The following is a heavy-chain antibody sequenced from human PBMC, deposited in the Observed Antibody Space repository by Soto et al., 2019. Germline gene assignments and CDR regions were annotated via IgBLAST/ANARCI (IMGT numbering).Heavy chain of an antibody. V-gene: IGHV1-69*06. J-gene: IGHJ6*02. CDR1: GGTFSSYA. CDR3: ARDQVEKIYGSGSYYYYGMDV. Sequence: GASVKVSCKASGGTFSSYAISWVRQAPGQGLEWMGGIIPIFGTANYAQKFQGRVTITADKSTSTAYMELSSLRSEDTAVYYCARDQVEKIYGSGSYYYYGMDVWGQGTTVTVSS. CDR2: IIPIFGTA. D-gene: IGHD1-26*01.